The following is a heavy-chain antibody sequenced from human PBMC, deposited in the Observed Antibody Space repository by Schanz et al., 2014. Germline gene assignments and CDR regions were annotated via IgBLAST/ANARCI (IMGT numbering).Heavy chain of an antibody. V-gene: IGHV1-46*01. CDR2: INPSGGST. CDR3: ASSGAGYSSSWDFDY. J-gene: IGHJ4*02. CDR1: GYTFTSDS. Sequence: QVQLVQSGDEVRKPGASVKVSCKASGYTFTSDSMHWVRQAPGQGLEWMGMINPSGGSTTYAQKFQGRVTITADKSTFTAYMDVSSLRSEDTAVYYCASSGAGYSSSWDFDYWGQGTLVTVSS. D-gene: IGHD6-13*01.